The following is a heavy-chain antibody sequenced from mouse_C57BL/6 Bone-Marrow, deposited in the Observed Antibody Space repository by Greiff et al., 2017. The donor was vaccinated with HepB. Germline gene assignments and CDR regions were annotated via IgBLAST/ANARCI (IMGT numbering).Heavy chain of an antibody. CDR2: IDPSDSYT. D-gene: IGHD1-1*01. CDR3: ASVGFYYYGSPPSFDY. CDR1: GYTFTSYW. Sequence: QVQLQQPGAELVKPGASVKLSCKASGYTFTSYWMQWVKQRPGQGLEWIGEIDPSDSYTNYNQKFKGKATLTVDTSSSTAYMQLSSLTSEDSAVYYCASVGFYYYGSPPSFDYWGQGTTLTVSS. V-gene: IGHV1-50*01. J-gene: IGHJ2*01.